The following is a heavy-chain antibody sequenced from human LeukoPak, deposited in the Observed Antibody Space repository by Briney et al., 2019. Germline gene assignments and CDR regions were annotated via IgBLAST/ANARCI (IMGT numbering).Heavy chain of an antibody. V-gene: IGHV4-34*01. J-gene: IGHJ4*02. CDR3: ATGDYYGSGTLDY. Sequence: PSETLSLTCAVYGGSFSGYYWSWLRQPPGKGLEWIGEINHSGSTNYNPSLKSRVPISVDTSKNQFSLKPSSVTAADTAVYYCATGDYYGSGTLDYWGQGNLVTVYS. D-gene: IGHD3-10*01. CDR1: GGSFSGYY. CDR2: INHSGST.